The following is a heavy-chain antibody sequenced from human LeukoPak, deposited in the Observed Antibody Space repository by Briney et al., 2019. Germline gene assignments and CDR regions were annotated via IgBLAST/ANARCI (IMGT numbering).Heavy chain of an antibody. V-gene: IGHV3-15*01. CDR3: TTIGVEYCGGDCLAFDI. J-gene: IGHJ3*02. D-gene: IGHD2-21*02. CDR1: GFTFSNAW. Sequence: GGSLRLSCAASGFTFSNAWTSWVRQAPGKGLEWVGRIKSKTDGGTTDYAAPVKGRFTISRDDSKNTLYLQMNSLKTEDTAVYYCTTIGVEYCGGDCLAFDIWGQGTMVTVSS. CDR2: IKSKTDGGTT.